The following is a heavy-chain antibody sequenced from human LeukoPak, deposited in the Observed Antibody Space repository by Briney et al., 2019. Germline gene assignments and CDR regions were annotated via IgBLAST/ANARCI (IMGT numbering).Heavy chain of an antibody. CDR3: ARDRTASGSYYVRSYAFDI. CDR1: GFTFSSYA. D-gene: IGHD1-26*01. CDR2: ISSNGGST. Sequence: GRSLRLSCAASGFTFSSYAMHWVRQAPGKGLEYVSAISSNGGSTYYANSVKGRFTISRDNSKNTLYLQMGSLRAEDMAVYYCARDRTASGSYYVRSYAFDIWGQGTMVTVSS. J-gene: IGHJ3*02. V-gene: IGHV3-64*01.